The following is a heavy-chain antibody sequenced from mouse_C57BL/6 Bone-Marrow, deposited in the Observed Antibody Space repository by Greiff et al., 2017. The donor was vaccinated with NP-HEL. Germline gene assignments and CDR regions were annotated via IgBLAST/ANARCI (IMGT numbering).Heavy chain of an antibody. Sequence: VQLQQSGTVLARPGASVKMSCKTSGYTFTSYWMHWVKQRPGQGLEWIGAIYPGNSDTSYNQKFKGKAKLTAVTSASTAYMELSSLTNEDSAVYYCTRRGACFGNYVDYWGQGTTLTVSS. CDR3: TRRGACFGNYVDY. CDR1: GYTFTSYW. CDR2: IYPGNSDT. J-gene: IGHJ2*01. D-gene: IGHD1-1*02. V-gene: IGHV1-5*01.